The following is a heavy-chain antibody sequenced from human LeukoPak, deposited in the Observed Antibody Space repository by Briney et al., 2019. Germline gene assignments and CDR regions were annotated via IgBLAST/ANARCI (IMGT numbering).Heavy chain of an antibody. CDR3: ARYCSGGSCYPNYYYGMDV. V-gene: IGHV5-51*01. CDR2: IYPGDSDT. J-gene: IGHJ6*02. Sequence: GESLKISCKGSGYSFTSYWIGWVRQMPGKGLEWMGIIYPGDSDTRCSPSFQGQVTISADKSISTAYLQWSSLKASDTAMYYCARYCSGGSCYPNYYYGMDVWGQGTTVTVSS. D-gene: IGHD2-15*01. CDR1: GYSFTSYW.